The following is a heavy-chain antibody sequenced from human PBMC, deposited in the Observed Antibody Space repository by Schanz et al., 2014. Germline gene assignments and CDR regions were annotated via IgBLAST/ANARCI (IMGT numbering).Heavy chain of an antibody. D-gene: IGHD5-12*01. CDR3: ARAVRYSGYVGHGFFDL. Sequence: EVQLVESGGGLVQPGGSLRLSCAASGFAFSSHDMHWVRQAPGKGLQWVSAIHSTGETSYPDSVQGRFTISRENTKNSLNLNTTNLRFGDTASYYCARAVRYSGYVGHGFFDLWGRGTSVTVSS. V-gene: IGHV3-13*01. CDR1: GFAFSSHD. CDR2: IHSTGET. J-gene: IGHJ2*01.